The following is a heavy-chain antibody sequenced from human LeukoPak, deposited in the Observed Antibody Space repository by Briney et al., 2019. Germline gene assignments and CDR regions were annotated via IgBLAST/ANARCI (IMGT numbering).Heavy chain of an antibody. J-gene: IGHJ3*02. CDR3: ARNMDLRYFLIDAFDI. Sequence: PSETLSLTCAVYGGSFSGYYWSWIRQPPGKGLEWIGEINHSGSTNYNPSLKSRVTISVDTSKNQFSLKLSSVTAADTAVYYCARNMDLRYFLIDAFDIWGQGTMVTVSS. D-gene: IGHD3-9*01. CDR1: GGSFSGYY. V-gene: IGHV4-34*01. CDR2: INHSGST.